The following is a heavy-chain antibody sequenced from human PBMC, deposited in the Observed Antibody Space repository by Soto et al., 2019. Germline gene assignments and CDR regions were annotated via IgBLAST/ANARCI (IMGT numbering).Heavy chain of an antibody. CDR3: AKVKTWTYLDY. CDR2: IIDSGGTT. D-gene: IGHD5-12*01. Sequence: EVQLLESGGGLVQPGGSLRLSCAASGFTFSSYALTWSRQAPGRGLEWVSSIIDSGGTTYYADSVKGRFTISRDNSKNPLYLQMNSLRAEDTALYYGAKVKTWTYLDYWGQGTLVTVSS. J-gene: IGHJ4*02. V-gene: IGHV3-23*01. CDR1: GFTFSSYA.